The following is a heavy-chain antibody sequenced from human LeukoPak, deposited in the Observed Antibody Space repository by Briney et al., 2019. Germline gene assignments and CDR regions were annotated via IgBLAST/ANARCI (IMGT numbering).Heavy chain of an antibody. CDR2: ISSDGSNK. D-gene: IGHD6-13*01. CDR1: GFTFSTYG. CDR3: TYGSSWTYDFDY. J-gene: IGHJ4*02. Sequence: PGGSLRLSCAASGFTFSTYGMHWVRQAPGKGLEWVAVISSDGSNKYYADSVKDRVTISRDNSKNTLYLQMNSLRVEDTAVYYCTYGSSWTYDFDYWGQGTLVTVSS. V-gene: IGHV3-30*03.